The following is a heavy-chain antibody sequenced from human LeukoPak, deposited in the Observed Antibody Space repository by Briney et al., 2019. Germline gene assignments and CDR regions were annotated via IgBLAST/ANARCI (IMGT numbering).Heavy chain of an antibody. Sequence: SETLSVTCTVSGGSISKFYWTWIRQPPGEGLEWIGYISYSGSTNYNPSLKSRVSISVDTSKNQFSLKLSSVTAADTAVYYCARDSSGWSSWGQGTLVTVSS. V-gene: IGHV4-59*01. CDR3: ARDSSGWSS. J-gene: IGHJ5*02. CDR2: ISYSGST. D-gene: IGHD6-19*01. CDR1: GGSISKFY.